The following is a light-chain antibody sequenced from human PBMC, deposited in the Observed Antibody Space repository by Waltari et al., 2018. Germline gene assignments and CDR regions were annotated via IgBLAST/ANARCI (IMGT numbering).Light chain of an antibody. CDR3: QQYYSTPQT. Sequence: DIVMTQSPDSLALSLGERATINCKSSQCVLYSSNNKNDLAWYQQKPGQPPKLLIYWASTRESGVPDRFSGSGSGTDFTLTISSLQAEDVAVYYCQQYYSTPQTFGQGTKVEIK. J-gene: IGKJ1*01. CDR2: WAS. CDR1: QCVLYSSNNKND. V-gene: IGKV4-1*01.